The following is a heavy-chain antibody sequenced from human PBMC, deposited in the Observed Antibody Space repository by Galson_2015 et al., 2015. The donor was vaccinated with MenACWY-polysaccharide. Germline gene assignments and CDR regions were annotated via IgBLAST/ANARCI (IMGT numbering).Heavy chain of an antibody. J-gene: IGHJ4*02. D-gene: IGHD3/OR15-3a*01. CDR1: GFTFSSYS. V-gene: IGHV3-48*02. Sequence: SLRLSCAASGFTFSSYSMNWVRQAPGKGLEWVSYISSGGTIYYAAYAKGRFTITSDNAKNSLFLQLNSLRDADTAGYYCARVLKGLDGASPDDWGQGTLVSVS. CDR2: ISSGGTI. CDR3: ARVLKGLDGASPDD.